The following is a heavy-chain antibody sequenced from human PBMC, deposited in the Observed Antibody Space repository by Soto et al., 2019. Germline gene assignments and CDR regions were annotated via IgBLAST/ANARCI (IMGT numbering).Heavy chain of an antibody. CDR1: AGSLSIYS. CDR2: IHYSGST. Sequence: XTLSLPSTVPAGSLSIYSWCWIRRPPEKGLELIGYIHYSGSTKYNPSLKSQVTISLDTSKNQCSMKLSHVTAADTSAYYCARLRGYIDGYRFDYWGQGTLGTVP. CDR3: ARLRGYIDGYRFDY. J-gene: IGHJ4*02. D-gene: IGHD5-18*01. V-gene: IGHV4-59*01.